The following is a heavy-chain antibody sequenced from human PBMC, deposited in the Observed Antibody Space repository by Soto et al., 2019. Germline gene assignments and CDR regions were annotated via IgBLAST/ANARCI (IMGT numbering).Heavy chain of an antibody. CDR1: GFTFSSYG. J-gene: IGHJ6*02. CDR2: ISYDGSNK. V-gene: IGHV3-30*18. Sequence: GGSLRLSCAASGFTFSSYGMHWVRQAPGKGLEWVAVISYDGSNKYYADSVKGRFTISRDNSKNTLYLQMNSLRAEDTAVYYCAKDRGGYLPHGYYYYGMDVWGQGTTVTVSS. CDR3: AKDRGGYLPHGYYYYGMDV. D-gene: IGHD5-12*01.